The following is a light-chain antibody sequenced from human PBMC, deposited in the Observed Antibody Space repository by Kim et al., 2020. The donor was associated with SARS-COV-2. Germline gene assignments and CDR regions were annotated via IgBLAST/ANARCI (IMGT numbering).Light chain of an antibody. CDR3: QVWDSSSDHRVV. V-gene: IGLV3-21*04. J-gene: IGLJ2*01. CDR2: YDS. Sequence: PGKTARVAVRGNSIGSKSVHWYQQKSGQAPVLVIYYDSDRPSGIPERFSGSNSGNTATLTISRVEAGDEADYYCQVWDSSSDHRVVFGGGTKVTVL. CDR1: SIGSKS.